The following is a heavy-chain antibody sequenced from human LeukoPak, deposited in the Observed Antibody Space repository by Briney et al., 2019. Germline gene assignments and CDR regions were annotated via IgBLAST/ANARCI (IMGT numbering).Heavy chain of an antibody. J-gene: IGHJ6*02. CDR1: GYSFTSYW. Sequence: GESLKISCKGSGYSFTSYWIGWVRQMPGKGLEWMGIIYPGDSDTRYSPSFQGQVTISADKSISTAYLQWSSLKASDTAMYYCARIPYTVTTPYYYYGMDVWGQGTTVTVSS. CDR3: ARIPYTVTTPYYYYGMDV. V-gene: IGHV5-51*01. D-gene: IGHD4-11*01. CDR2: IYPGDSDT.